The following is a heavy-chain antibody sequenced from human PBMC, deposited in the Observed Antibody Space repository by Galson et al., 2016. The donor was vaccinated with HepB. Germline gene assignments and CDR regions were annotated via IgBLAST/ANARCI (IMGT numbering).Heavy chain of an antibody. J-gene: IGHJ4*02. Sequence: LRLSCAASGFTVSSNYMTWVRQAPGKGPEWVSVIYSGGSTSYADSVKGRFTISRDSSKNTLYLQMNSLRPEDTAVYYCARRSDSLLVVTGDCWGQGTLVTVSS. D-gene: IGHD2-8*02. V-gene: IGHV3-66*02. CDR3: ARRSDSLLVVTGDC. CDR1: GFTVSSNY. CDR2: IYSGGST.